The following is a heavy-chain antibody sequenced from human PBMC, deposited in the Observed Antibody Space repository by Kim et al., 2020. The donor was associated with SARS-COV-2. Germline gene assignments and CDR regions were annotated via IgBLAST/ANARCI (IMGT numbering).Heavy chain of an antibody. CDR3: AKDGLDYYDSSGYLDY. J-gene: IGHJ4*02. CDR1: GFTFSSYA. D-gene: IGHD3-22*01. CDR2: ISGSGGST. Sequence: GGSLRLSCAASGFTFSSYAMSWVRQAPGKGLEWVSAISGSGGSTYYADSVKGRFTISRDNSKNTLYLQMNSLRAEDTAVYYCAKDGLDYYDSSGYLDYWGQGTLVTVSS. V-gene: IGHV3-23*01.